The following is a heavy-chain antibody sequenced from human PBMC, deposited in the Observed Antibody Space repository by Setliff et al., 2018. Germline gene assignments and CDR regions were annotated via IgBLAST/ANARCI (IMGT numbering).Heavy chain of an antibody. CDR2: IYTSGST. CDR3: ARDEEYSSSSGWDYYYYYGMDV. CDR1: GGSISSGSYY. V-gene: IGHV4-61*02. J-gene: IGHJ6*02. D-gene: IGHD6-6*01. Sequence: PSETLSLTCTVSGGSISSGSYYWSWIRQPAGKGLEWIGRIYTSGSTNYNPSLKSRVTISVDTSKSQFSLKLSSVTAADTAVYYCARDEEYSSSSGWDYYYYYGMDVWGQGTTVPVSS.